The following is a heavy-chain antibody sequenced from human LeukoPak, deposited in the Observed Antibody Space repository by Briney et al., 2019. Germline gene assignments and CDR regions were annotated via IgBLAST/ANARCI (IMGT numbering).Heavy chain of an antibody. V-gene: IGHV4-59*01. CDR2: IPVCERT. CDR1: SGSNSSYY. CDR3: ARGFMIPLGGRLVS. J-gene: IGHJ4*02. D-gene: IGHD3-16*01. Sequence: AETLSLTCSVCSGSNSSYYWVWLRQPPGRGVDYIEFIPVCERTNYNPSLEGRVTISADTPTNQFSLETTSVTSAGTAVYYRARGFMIPLGGRLVSWGPGALFTVFS.